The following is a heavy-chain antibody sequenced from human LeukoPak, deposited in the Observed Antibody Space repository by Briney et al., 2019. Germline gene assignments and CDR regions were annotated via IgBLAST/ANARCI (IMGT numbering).Heavy chain of an antibody. V-gene: IGHV3-21*01. D-gene: IGHD6-6*01. CDR3: ARDIIAARPGNWFDP. Sequence: PGGSLRLSCEASGFTFSSYSMNWVRQAPRKGLEWVSSISSSSSYIYYADSVKGRFTISRDNAKNSLYLQMNSLRAEDTAVYYCARDIIAARPGNWFDPWGQGTLVTVSS. CDR2: ISSSSSYI. J-gene: IGHJ5*02. CDR1: GFTFSSYS.